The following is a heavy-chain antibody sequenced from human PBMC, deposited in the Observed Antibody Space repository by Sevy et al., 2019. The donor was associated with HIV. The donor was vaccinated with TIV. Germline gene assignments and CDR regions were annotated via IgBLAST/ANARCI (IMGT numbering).Heavy chain of an antibody. J-gene: IGHJ4*02. CDR1: GYTFTGYY. D-gene: IGHD5-12*01. CDR3: ARIYSGYEYDSY. V-gene: IGHV1-2*06. CDR2: INPNSGGT. Sequence: ASVKVSCKASGYTFTGYYMHWVRQAPGQGLEWMGRINPNSGGTNYAQKFQGRVTMTRDTSISTAYMELSRLRSDDTAVYYCARIYSGYEYDSYWGQGTLVTVSS.